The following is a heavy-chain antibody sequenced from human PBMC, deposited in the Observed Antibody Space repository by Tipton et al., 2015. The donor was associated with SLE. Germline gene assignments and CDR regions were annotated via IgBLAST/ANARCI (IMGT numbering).Heavy chain of an antibody. CDR1: GYTFTSYY. V-gene: IGHV1-46*01. Sequence: QSGAEVKKPGASVKVSCKASGYTFTSYYMHWVRQAPGQGLEWMGMINPSGGSTNYAQKFQGRVTMIRDTSTNTVYMDLSSLRSDDTAVYYCAGGRDTGAWWGQGTLVAVSS. D-gene: IGHD1-14*01. CDR3: AGGRDTGAW. CDR2: INPSGGST. J-gene: IGHJ4*02.